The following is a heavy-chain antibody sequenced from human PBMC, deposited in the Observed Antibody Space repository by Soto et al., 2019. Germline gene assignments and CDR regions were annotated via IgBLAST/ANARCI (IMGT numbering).Heavy chain of an antibody. V-gene: IGHV3-23*01. CDR3: AKWHTYSYDSRGFFGFDC. J-gene: IGHJ4*02. D-gene: IGHD3-22*01. CDR2: MSGGGETT. Sequence: PGGSLRLSCAASGLTFSSYAMTWVRQPPGKGLEWVSAMSGGGETTYYADSVKGRFTISRDNSRNTLYLQLNSLRDEDTAEYYCAKWHTYSYDSRGFFGFDCWGRGNLVTVSS. CDR1: GLTFSSYA.